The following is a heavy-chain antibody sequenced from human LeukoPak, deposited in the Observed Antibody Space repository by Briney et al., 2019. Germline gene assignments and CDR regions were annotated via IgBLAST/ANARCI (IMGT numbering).Heavy chain of an antibody. V-gene: IGHV4-59*01. CDR3: ARGGLSYYYMDV. Sequence: PSETLSLTCTVSGGSISSDYWSWIRQPPGKGLEWIGYIYFSGSTNYNPSLKSRVTISVDTSKNQFSLNLSSVTAADTAVYYCARGGLSYYYMDVWGKGTTVTVSS. CDR1: GGSISSDY. J-gene: IGHJ6*03. CDR2: IYFSGST.